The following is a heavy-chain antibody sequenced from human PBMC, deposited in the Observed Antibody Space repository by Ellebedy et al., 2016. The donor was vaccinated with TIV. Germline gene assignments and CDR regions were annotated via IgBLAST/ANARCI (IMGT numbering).Heavy chain of an antibody. CDR3: ARDKIVGATYFDY. Sequence: GESLKISXAASGFTFSNYWMSWVRQAPGKGLEWVANIKQDGSEIYYVDSVKGRFTISRDNAKNSLYLQMNSLRAEDTVVYYCARDKIVGATYFDYWGQGTLVTVSS. CDR2: IKQDGSEI. D-gene: IGHD1-26*01. V-gene: IGHV3-7*01. CDR1: GFTFSNYW. J-gene: IGHJ4*02.